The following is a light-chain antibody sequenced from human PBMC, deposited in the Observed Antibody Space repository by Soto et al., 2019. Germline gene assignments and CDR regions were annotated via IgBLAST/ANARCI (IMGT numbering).Light chain of an antibody. CDR2: DVS. CDR3: ISYTRSSTRQIV. J-gene: IGLJ1*01. Sequence: QSALTQPASVSGSPGQSITISCTGTSSDVGGYNYVSWYQQHPGNAPKLMIYDVSNRPSGISNRFSGSKSGNTASLTISGLQAEDEADYFCISYTRSSTRQIVFGTGTKVTVL. CDR1: SSDVGGYNY. V-gene: IGLV2-14*01.